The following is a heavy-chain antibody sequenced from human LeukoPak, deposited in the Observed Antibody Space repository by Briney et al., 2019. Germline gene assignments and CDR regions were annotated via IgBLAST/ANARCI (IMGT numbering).Heavy chain of an antibody. J-gene: IGHJ6*02. CDR3: AKDGGVGYYDSSGLLYYYGMDV. CDR1: GFSFSSFS. Sequence: PGGSLRLSCAASGFSFSSFSMHWVRQAPGKGLEWVSLIRGNGETFYADSVKGRFTISRDNSKNTLYLQMNSLRAEDTAVYYCAKDGGVGYYDSSGLLYYYGMDVWGQGTTVTVSS. CDR2: IRGNGET. D-gene: IGHD3-22*01. V-gene: IGHV3-23*01.